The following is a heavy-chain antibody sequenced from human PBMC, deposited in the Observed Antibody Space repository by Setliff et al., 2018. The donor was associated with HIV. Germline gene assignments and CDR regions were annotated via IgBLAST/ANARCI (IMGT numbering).Heavy chain of an antibody. J-gene: IGHJ4*02. V-gene: IGHV4-59*08. CDR1: DDSIISNYY. CDR3: ARSSRGSLRDLDY. D-gene: IGHD2-21*02. CDR2: GYYSGIT. Sequence: SETLSLTCTVSDDSIISNYYWSWIRQPPGKGLEWIGCGYYSGITHYDPSLKSRVSISVDASKNQFSLRLNSVTVADTAVYFCARSSRGSLRDLDYWGPGTLVTVSS.